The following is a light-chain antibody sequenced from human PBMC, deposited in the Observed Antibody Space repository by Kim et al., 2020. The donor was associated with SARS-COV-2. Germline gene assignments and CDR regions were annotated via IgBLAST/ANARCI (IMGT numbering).Light chain of an antibody. CDR2: GKN. CDR1: SLRSYY. CDR3: NSRDSSTNHLV. V-gene: IGLV3-19*01. Sequence: ALGRTVRITCQGDSLRSYYASWYQQKAGQAPVVVIYGKNNRLSGIPDRFSGSTSGNTASLTITGAQAEDEAVYYCNSRDSSTNHLVFGGGTQLTVL. J-gene: IGLJ2*01.